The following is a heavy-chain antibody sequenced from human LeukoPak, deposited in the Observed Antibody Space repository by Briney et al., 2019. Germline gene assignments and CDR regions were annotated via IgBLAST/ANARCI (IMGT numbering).Heavy chain of an antibody. CDR3: ARDPGYCRSTTCYGGAFDI. D-gene: IGHD2-2*01. Sequence: PSETLSLTCTVSGGSISSGGYYWSWIRQHPGKGLEWIGYIYYSGSNHYNPSLKSRVTISVDTSKNQFSLKLSSVTAADTAVYYCARDPGYCRSTTCYGGAFDIWGQGTMVTVSS. CDR2: IYYSGSN. J-gene: IGHJ3*02. V-gene: IGHV4-31*03. CDR1: GGSISSGGYY.